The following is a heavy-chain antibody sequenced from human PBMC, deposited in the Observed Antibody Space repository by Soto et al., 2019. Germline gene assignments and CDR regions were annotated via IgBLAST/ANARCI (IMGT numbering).Heavy chain of an antibody. CDR2: IYYSGST. V-gene: IGHV4-59*01. D-gene: IGHD3-10*01. CDR3: ARARLSRSWWFDP. Sequence: SETLSLTCTVSGGSISSYYWSWTRQPPGKGLEWIGYIYYSGSTNYNPSLKSRVTISVDTSKNQFSLKLSSVTAADTAVYYCARARLSRSWWFDPWGQGTLVTVSS. J-gene: IGHJ5*02. CDR1: GGSISSYY.